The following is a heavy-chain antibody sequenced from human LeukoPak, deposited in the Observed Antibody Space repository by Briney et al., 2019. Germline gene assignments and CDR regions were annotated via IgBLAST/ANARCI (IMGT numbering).Heavy chain of an antibody. CDR3: ARYDVDTAMVALDY. CDR2: IIPIFGTA. V-gene: IGHV1-69*13. Sequence: ASVKVSCKASGGTFSSYAISWVRQAPGQGLEWMGGIIPIFGTANYAQKFQGRVTITADESTSTAYVELSSLRSEDTAVYYCARYDVDTAMVALDYWGQGTLVTVSS. D-gene: IGHD5-18*01. CDR1: GGTFSSYA. J-gene: IGHJ4*02.